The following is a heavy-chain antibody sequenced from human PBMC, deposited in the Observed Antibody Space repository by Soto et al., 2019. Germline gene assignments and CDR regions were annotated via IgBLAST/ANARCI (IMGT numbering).Heavy chain of an antibody. D-gene: IGHD3-22*01. CDR1: GGTFSSYT. CDR3: ARFEWSSAGRPGAFDI. CDR2: IIPILGIA. V-gene: IGHV1-69*02. J-gene: IGHJ3*02. Sequence: QVQLVQSGAEVKKPGSSVKVSCKASGGTFSSYTISWVRQAPGQGLEWLGRIIPILGIANYAQKFQGRVTITADKSTSTAYMELSGLRSEDTAVYYCARFEWSSAGRPGAFDIWGQGTMVTVSS.